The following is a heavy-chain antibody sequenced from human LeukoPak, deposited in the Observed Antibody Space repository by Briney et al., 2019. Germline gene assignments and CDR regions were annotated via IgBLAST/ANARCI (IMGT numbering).Heavy chain of an antibody. CDR1: GFTFSRSW. CDR3: ASEAVTYYYDY. CDR2: INQVGSEM. Sequence: GGSLRLSRAVSGFTFSRSWMTWVRQAPGKGLEWVANINQVGSEMYYVGSVEGRFTISRDNAKNSLYLQMNSLRAEDTAVYYCASEAVTYYYDYWGQGTLVTVSP. J-gene: IGHJ4*02. V-gene: IGHV3-7*05. D-gene: IGHD4-17*01.